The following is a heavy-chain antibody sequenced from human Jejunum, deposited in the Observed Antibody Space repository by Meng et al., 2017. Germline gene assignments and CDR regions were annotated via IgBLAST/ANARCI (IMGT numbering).Heavy chain of an antibody. CDR2: ITASTGNT. V-gene: IGHV3-23*01. Sequence: EVQLLESGGGLVQPGGSLRLPCGASGFTFSSFAMNWVRQAPGKGLEWVSGITASTGNTEYADSVKGRFTISRDNSQNTLYLEMNSLRAEDTAVYYCAKGNFWSGQRAFDIWGQGTMVTVSS. J-gene: IGHJ3*02. CDR3: AKGNFWSGQRAFDI. D-gene: IGHD3-3*01. CDR1: GFTFSSFA.